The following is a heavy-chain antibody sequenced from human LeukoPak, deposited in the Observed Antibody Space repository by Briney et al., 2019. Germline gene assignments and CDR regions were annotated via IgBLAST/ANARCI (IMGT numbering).Heavy chain of an antibody. V-gene: IGHV4-34*01. CDR2: INHSGST. Sequence: SEALSLTCAVYGGSFSGYYWSWIRQPPGKGLEWIGEINHSGSTNYNPSLKSRVTISVDTSKNQFSLKLSSVTAADTAVYYWARRLLWFGELLSSDPWGQGTLVTVSS. D-gene: IGHD3-10*01. CDR3: ARRLLWFGELLSSDP. CDR1: GGSFSGYY. J-gene: IGHJ5*02.